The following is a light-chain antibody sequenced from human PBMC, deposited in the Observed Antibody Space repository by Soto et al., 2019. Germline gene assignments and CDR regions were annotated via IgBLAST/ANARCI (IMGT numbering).Light chain of an antibody. CDR3: QHFNSWPLL. CDR1: QNVNNR. J-gene: IGKJ1*01. Sequence: EIVMTQSPAMLSVSPGERATLSCRASQNVNNRLAWYQQKAGQPPRLLIYGASTRATGIPARFSGSGSGTEFPLTISSLQSEVFAVYYCQHFNSWPLLFGQGTKVEIK. CDR2: GAS. V-gene: IGKV3-15*01.